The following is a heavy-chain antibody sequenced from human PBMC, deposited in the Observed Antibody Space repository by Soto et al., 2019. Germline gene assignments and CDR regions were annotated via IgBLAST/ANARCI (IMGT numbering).Heavy chain of an antibody. CDR3: ARATVGRYYYDSSGYPFDY. Sequence: ASVKVSCKASGYTFTGYYMHWVRQAPGQGLEWMGWINPNSGGTNYAQKFQRRVTMTRDTSISTAYMELSRLRSDDTAVYYCARATVGRYYYDSSGYPFDYWGQGTLVTVSS. V-gene: IGHV1-2*02. J-gene: IGHJ4*02. CDR2: INPNSGGT. D-gene: IGHD3-22*01. CDR1: GYTFTGYY.